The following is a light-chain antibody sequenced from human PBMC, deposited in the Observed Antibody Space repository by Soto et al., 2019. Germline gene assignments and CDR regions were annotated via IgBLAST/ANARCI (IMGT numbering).Light chain of an antibody. CDR3: SSYTSSSTPLYV. CDR2: DVS. Sequence: HSDLTQPASGSGSPGQPSTISCTGTSSDVGGYNYVSWYQQHPGKAPKLMIYDVSNRPSGVSNRFSGSKSGNTASLTISGLQAEDEADYYCSSYTSSSTPLYVFGTGTKVTVL. CDR1: SSDVGGYNY. V-gene: IGLV2-14*01. J-gene: IGLJ1*01.